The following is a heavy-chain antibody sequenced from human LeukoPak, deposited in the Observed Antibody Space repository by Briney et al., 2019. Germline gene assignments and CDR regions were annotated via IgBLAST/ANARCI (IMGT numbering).Heavy chain of an antibody. V-gene: IGHV1-69*13. CDR2: IIPIFGTA. J-gene: IGHJ4*02. CDR1: GGTFSSYA. Sequence: SVKVSCKASGGTFSSYAISWVRQAPGQGLEWMGGIIPIFGTANYAQKFQGRVTITADESTSTAYMELSSLRSEDTAVYYCAREGVVPAALKFWGQGTLVTVSS. CDR3: AREGVVPAALKF. D-gene: IGHD2-2*01.